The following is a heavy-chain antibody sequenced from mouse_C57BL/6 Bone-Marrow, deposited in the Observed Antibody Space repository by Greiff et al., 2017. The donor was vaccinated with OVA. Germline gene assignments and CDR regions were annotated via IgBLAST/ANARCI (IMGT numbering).Heavy chain of an antibody. D-gene: IGHD2-1*01. CDR2: IDPENGDT. CDR3: TSYGNFDY. J-gene: IGHJ2*01. CDR1: GFNIKDDY. V-gene: IGHV14-4*01. Sequence: VHVKQSGAELVRPGASVKLSCTASGFNIKDDYMHWVKQRPEQGLEWIGWIDPENGDTEYASKFQGKATITAETSSNTAYLQLSSLTSEDTAVYYCTSYGNFDYWGQGTTLTVSS.